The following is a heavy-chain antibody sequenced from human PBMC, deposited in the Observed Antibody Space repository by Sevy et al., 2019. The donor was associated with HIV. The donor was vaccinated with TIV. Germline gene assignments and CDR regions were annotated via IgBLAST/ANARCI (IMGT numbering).Heavy chain of an antibody. CDR1: GFTFSSYA. J-gene: IGHJ3*02. V-gene: IGHV3-30-3*01. Sequence: GGSLRLSCAASGFTFSSYAMHWVRQAPGKGLEWVAVISYDGSNKYYADSVKGRFTISRDNSKNTLYLQMNSLRAEDTAVYYCARDGGYCSGGSCSVDAFDIWGQGTMVTVSS. D-gene: IGHD2-15*01. CDR2: ISYDGSNK. CDR3: ARDGGYCSGGSCSVDAFDI.